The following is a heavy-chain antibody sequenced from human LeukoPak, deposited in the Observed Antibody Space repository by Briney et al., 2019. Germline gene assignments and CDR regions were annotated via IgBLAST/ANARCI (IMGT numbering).Heavy chain of an antibody. D-gene: IGHD4-17*01. Sequence: GGSLRLSCAASGFTFSSYEMNWVRQAPGKGLKWVSYISSSGSTIYYADSVKGRFTISRDNAKNSLYLQMNSLRAEDTAVYYCARDLYYGDDYWGQGTLVTVSS. CDR2: ISSSGSTI. CDR3: ARDLYYGDDY. V-gene: IGHV3-48*03. J-gene: IGHJ4*02. CDR1: GFTFSSYE.